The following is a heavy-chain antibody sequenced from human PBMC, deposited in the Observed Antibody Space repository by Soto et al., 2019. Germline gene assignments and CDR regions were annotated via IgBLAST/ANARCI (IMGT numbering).Heavy chain of an antibody. J-gene: IGHJ4*02. D-gene: IGHD2-15*01. CDR2: IYHSGST. V-gene: IGHV4-30-2*01. CDR3: ARVPAYCSGGSCYPYHFDY. Sequence: QLQLQESGSGLVKPSQTLSLTCAVSGGSISSGGYSWSWIRQPPGKGLEWIGYIYHSGSTYYNPSLKSRVTISVDRSKNQFSLKLSSVTAADTAVYYCARVPAYCSGGSCYPYHFDYWGQGTLVTVSS. CDR1: GGSISSGGYS.